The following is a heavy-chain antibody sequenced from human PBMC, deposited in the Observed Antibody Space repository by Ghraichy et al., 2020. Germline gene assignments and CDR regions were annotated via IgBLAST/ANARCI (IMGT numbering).Heavy chain of an antibody. V-gene: IGHV3-23*01. CDR2: ISGSGRST. D-gene: IGHD4-17*01. J-gene: IGHJ3*02. Sequence: GGSLRLSCAASGFTFNIYAMSWVRQAPGKGLEWVSSISGSGRSTFYTESVKGRFTISRDNSKNMVYLQMNSLRSEDTAIYYCTNDSGDHTECFDMWGQGTMVTVSS. CDR1: GFTFNIYA. CDR3: TNDSGDHTECFDM.